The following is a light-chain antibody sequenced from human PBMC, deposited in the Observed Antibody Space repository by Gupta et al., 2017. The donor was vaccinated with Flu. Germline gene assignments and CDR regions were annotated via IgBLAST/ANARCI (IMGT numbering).Light chain of an antibody. CDR1: NIGGKS. J-gene: IGLJ3*02. CDR3: QVWDSSSGRV. V-gene: IGLV3-21*02. CDR2: DDD. Sequence: SSVLTQPPSVSVAPGQTASITCGGNNIGGKSVHWYLQKSGQAPVLVVHDDDDRPPEIPERFSGSKSGNTATLTLSRVEAGDEAEYYCQVWDSSSGRVFGGGTKLTVL.